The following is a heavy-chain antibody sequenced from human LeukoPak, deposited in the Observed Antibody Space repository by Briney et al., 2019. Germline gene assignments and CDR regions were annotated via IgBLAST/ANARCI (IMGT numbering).Heavy chain of an antibody. CDR3: ARDPRGYCSSTSCYGYYGMDV. CDR2: ISAYNGNT. J-gene: IGHJ6*02. Sequence: ASVEVSCKASGYTFTSYGISWVRQAPGQGLEWMGRISAYNGNTNYAQKLQGRVTMTTDTSTSTAYMELRSLRSDDTAVYYCARDPRGYCSSTSCYGYYGMDVWGQGTTVTVSS. V-gene: IGHV1-18*01. D-gene: IGHD2-2*01. CDR1: GYTFTSYG.